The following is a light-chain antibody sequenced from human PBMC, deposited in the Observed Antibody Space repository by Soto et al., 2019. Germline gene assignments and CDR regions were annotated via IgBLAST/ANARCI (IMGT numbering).Light chain of an antibody. J-gene: IGLJ2*01. CDR1: TSDVGGYNH. V-gene: IGLV2-14*01. Sequence: QSALIQPASVSGSPGQSITISCTGTTSDVGGYNHVSWFQQHPGKVPKLMIYDVNNRPSGVSNRFSGSKSGTTASLTISGLQAEDEDDYYCSSYTNTNTLVFGGGTKVTVL. CDR2: DVN. CDR3: SSYTNTNTLV.